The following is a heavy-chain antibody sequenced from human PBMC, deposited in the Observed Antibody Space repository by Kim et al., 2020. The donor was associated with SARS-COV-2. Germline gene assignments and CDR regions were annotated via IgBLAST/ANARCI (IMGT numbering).Heavy chain of an antibody. CDR3: ARAAQQLFDY. CDR2: INHSGST. CDR1: GGSFSGYY. V-gene: IGHV4-34*01. Sequence: SETLSLTCAVYGGSFSGYYWSWIRQPPGKGLEWIGEINHSGSTNYNPSLKSRVTISVDTSKNQFSLKLSSVTAADTAVYYCARAAQQLFDYWGQGTLVTVSS. J-gene: IGHJ4*02. D-gene: IGHD6-13*01.